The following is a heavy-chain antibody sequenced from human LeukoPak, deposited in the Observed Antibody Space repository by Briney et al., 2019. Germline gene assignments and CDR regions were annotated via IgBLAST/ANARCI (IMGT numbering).Heavy chain of an antibody. CDR2: ISSSDSTI. CDR1: GFTFSSYE. J-gene: IGHJ4*02. V-gene: IGHV3-48*03. CDR3: ARDYGGSSPFDY. D-gene: IGHD4-23*01. Sequence: LPGGSLRLSCAASGFTFSSYEMNWVRQAPGKGLEWVSYISSSDSTIYYADSVKGRFTISRDNAKNSLYLQMNSLRAEDTAVYYCARDYGGSSPFDYWGQGTLVTVSS.